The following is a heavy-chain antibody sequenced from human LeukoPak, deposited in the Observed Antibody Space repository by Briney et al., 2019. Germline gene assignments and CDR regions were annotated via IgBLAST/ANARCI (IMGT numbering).Heavy chain of an antibody. Sequence: PGRSLRLSCAASGFTVSSNYMSWVRQAPGKGLEWVSVIYSGGSTYYADSVKGRFTISRDNSKNTLYLQMNSLRAEDTAVYYCARSDSSGYYYTYWGQGTLVTVSS. D-gene: IGHD3-22*01. CDR1: GFTVSSNY. CDR2: IYSGGST. CDR3: ARSDSSGYYYTY. V-gene: IGHV3-53*01. J-gene: IGHJ4*02.